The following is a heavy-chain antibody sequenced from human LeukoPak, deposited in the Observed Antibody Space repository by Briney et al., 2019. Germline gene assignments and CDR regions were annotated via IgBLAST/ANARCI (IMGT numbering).Heavy chain of an antibody. Sequence: PGGSLRLSCEASGLTFSTYAISWVRQAPRTGLEWVSAISGSGRPTYSAHSVRRRFTISRDNSKNTFYLKMNSLRAEDTAVYYCAKDRKVFEIWGQGTLVTVSS. CDR2: ISGSGRPT. CDR1: GLTFSTYA. CDR3: AKDRKVFEI. J-gene: IGHJ4*02. D-gene: IGHD1-14*01. V-gene: IGHV3-23*01.